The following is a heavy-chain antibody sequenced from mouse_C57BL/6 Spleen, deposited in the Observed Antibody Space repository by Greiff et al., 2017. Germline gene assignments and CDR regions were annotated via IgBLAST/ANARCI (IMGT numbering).Heavy chain of an antibody. CDR1: GYTFTSYW. CDR3: ARGDTNAFAY. J-gene: IGHJ3*01. D-gene: IGHD1-1*01. V-gene: IGHV1-55*01. Sequence: VQLQQPGAELVKPGASVKISCKASGYTFTSYWINWVKQRHGQGLEWIGDIYPGSGSTNYNEKFKGKATLTVDTSSSTAYMQLSSLTSEDSAVYYCARGDTNAFAYWGQGTLVTVSA. CDR2: IYPGSGST.